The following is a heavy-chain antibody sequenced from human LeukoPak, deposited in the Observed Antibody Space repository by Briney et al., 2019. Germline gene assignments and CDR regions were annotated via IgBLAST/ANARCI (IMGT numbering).Heavy chain of an antibody. CDR3: ARSTKEYSSGWYILPDY. CDR2: IYYSGST. V-gene: IGHV4-39*01. J-gene: IGHJ4*02. CDR1: GGSISSSSYY. D-gene: IGHD6-19*01. Sequence: SSETLSLTCTVSGGSISSSSYYWGWIRQPPGKGLEWIGSIYYSGSTYYNLSLKSRVTISVDTSKNQFSLKLSSVTAADTAVYYCARSTKEYSSGWYILPDYWGQGTLVTVSS.